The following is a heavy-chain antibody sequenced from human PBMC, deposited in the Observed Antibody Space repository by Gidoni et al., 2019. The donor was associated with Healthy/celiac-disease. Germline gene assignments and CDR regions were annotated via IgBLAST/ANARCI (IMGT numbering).Heavy chain of an antibody. CDR1: GYTFTGYY. D-gene: IGHD2-2*01. CDR3: ARVPLGDDIVVPAATPYYYGMDV. J-gene: IGHJ6*02. CDR2: INPNSGGT. V-gene: IGHV1-2*02. Sequence: QVQLVQSGAEVKKPGASVKVSCKASGYTFTGYYMHWVRQAPGQGLEWMGWINPNSGGTNYAQKFQGRVTMTRDTSISTAYMELSRLRSDDTAVYYCARVPLGDDIVVPAATPYYYGMDVWGQGTTVTVSS.